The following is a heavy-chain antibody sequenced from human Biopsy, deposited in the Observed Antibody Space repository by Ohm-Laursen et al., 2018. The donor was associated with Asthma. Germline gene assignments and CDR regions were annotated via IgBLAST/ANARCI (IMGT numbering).Heavy chain of an antibody. V-gene: IGHV1-2*06. CDR2: INPNSDGT. J-gene: IGHJ5*02. CDR3: ARGQKSAGDRWFDP. D-gene: IGHD6-13*01. CDR1: GYTFIGCH. Sequence: GASVKVSCKASGYTFIGCHIHWMRQAPGQGLEWMGRINPNSDGTNYAQKFQGRVTMTRDTSISTAYMEVSRLRSDDTAVYYCARGQKSAGDRWFDPWGQGTLVTVSS.